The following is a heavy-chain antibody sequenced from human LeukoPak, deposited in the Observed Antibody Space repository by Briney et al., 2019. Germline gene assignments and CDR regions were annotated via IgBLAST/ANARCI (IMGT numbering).Heavy chain of an antibody. CDR1: GDSIYSSSYY. V-gene: IGHV4-39*07. J-gene: IGHJ3*02. Sequence: SETLSLTCTVSGDSIYSSSYYWGWIRQPPGKGLEWIGSIYCSGSTYYNPSLMSRVTISVDTSNNQFSLKLSSVTAADTAVYYCARVGIYSGYGLGAFDIWGQGTMVTVSS. CDR2: IYCSGST. CDR3: ARVGIYSGYGLGAFDI. D-gene: IGHD5-12*01.